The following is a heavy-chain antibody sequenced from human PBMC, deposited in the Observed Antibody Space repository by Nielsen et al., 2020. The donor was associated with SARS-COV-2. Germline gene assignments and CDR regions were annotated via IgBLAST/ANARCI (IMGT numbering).Heavy chain of an antibody. CDR1: GGSISSGSYY. Sequence: SETVSITCTVAGGSISSGSYYWSWILQPAGKGLEWIGRIYTSGRTNYNPSLKSRVTISVDTSKNQFSLKLSSVTAADTAVYYCAGSSSWYAYYYGMDVWGQGTTVTVSS. J-gene: IGHJ6*02. V-gene: IGHV4-61*02. CDR2: IYTSGRT. D-gene: IGHD6-13*01. CDR3: AGSSSWYAYYYGMDV.